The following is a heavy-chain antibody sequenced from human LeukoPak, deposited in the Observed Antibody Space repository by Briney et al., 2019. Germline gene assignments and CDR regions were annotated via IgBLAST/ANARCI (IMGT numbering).Heavy chain of an antibody. CDR1: GYTFTSYA. Sequence: ASVKVSCKASGYTFTSYAMNWVRQAPGQGLEWMGWINTNTGNPTYAQGFTGRFVFSLDTSVSTAYLQISSLKAEDTAVYYCARGKQWLVPLYYYGMDVWGQGTTVTVSS. V-gene: IGHV7-4-1*02. CDR2: INTNTGNP. CDR3: ARGKQWLVPLYYYGMDV. D-gene: IGHD6-19*01. J-gene: IGHJ6*02.